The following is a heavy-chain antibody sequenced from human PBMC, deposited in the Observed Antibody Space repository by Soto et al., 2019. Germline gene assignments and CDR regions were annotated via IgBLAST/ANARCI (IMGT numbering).Heavy chain of an antibody. CDR1: GFTFSNYG. V-gene: IGHV3-30*18. Sequence: GGSLRLSCVASGFTFSNYGMHWVRQAPGTGLEWVAFISDDGSNKYYADSMRGRFTMSRDNSKRTLYLQMSSLRVEDTAVYYCTKRRNVLRFLEWSSGMEVWGQGTTVTVSS. D-gene: IGHD3-3*01. CDR2: ISDDGSNK. CDR3: TKRRNVLRFLEWSSGMEV. J-gene: IGHJ6*02.